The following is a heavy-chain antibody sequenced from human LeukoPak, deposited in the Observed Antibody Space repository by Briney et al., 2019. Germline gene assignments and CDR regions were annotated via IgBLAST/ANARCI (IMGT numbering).Heavy chain of an antibody. CDR3: ARETPMSGTCFSDY. Sequence: GGSLRLSCAASGFIFSSFWMHWVRQVPGRGLVWVSRIKTDGSSTAYADSVKGRFTISRDNAKNTLYLQMNSLRPEDTAVYYCARETPMSGTCFSDYWGQGTLVTVSS. CDR1: GFIFSSFW. CDR2: IKTDGSST. V-gene: IGHV3-74*01. D-gene: IGHD1-26*01. J-gene: IGHJ4*02.